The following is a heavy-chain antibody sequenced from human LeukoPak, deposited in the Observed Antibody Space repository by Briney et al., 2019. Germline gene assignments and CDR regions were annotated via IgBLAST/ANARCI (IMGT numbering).Heavy chain of an antibody. CDR3: ARAHEAPYISSWYRVIWFDP. D-gene: IGHD6-13*01. CDR2: IYYSGST. V-gene: IGHV4-39*07. CDR1: GGSISSSNYY. Sequence: SETLSLTCTVSGGSISSSNYYWGWIRQPPGKGLEWIGSIYYSGSTYYNPSLKSRVTISVDTSKNQFSLKLSSVTAADTAVYYCARAHEAPYISSWYRVIWFDPWGQGTLDTVSS. J-gene: IGHJ5*02.